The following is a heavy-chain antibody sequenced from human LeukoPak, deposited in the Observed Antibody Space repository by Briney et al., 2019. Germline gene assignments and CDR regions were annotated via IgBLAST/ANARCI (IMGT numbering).Heavy chain of an antibody. D-gene: IGHD5-24*01. J-gene: IGHJ4*02. V-gene: IGHV7-4-1*02. Sequence: GASVKVSCKASGYTFTSYAMNWVRQAPGQGLEWMGWINTNTGNPTYAQGFTGRFVFSLDTSVSTAYLQISSLKAEDTAVYYCARDLSSVWLHRFDYWGQGTLVTVSS. CDR3: ARDLSSVWLHRFDY. CDR2: INTNTGNP. CDR1: GYTFTSYA.